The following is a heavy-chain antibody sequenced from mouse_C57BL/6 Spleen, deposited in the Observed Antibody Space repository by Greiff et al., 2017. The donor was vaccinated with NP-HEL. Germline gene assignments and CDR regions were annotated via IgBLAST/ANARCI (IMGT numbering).Heavy chain of an antibody. J-gene: IGHJ4*01. D-gene: IGHD2-13*01. CDR2: IDPSDSYT. CDR3: ARRGFDGDDYYAMDY. CDR1: GYTFTSYW. Sequence: QVQLQQPGAELVMPGASVKLSCKASGYTFTSYWMHWVKQRPGQGLEWIGEIDPSDSYTNYNQKFKGKSTLTVDKSSSTAYMQLSSLTSEDSAVYYCARRGFDGDDYYAMDYWGQGTSVTVSS. V-gene: IGHV1-69*01.